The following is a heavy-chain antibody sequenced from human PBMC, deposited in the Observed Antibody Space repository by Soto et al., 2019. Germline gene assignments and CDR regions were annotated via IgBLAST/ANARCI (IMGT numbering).Heavy chain of an antibody. V-gene: IGHV3-48*02. J-gene: IGHJ4*02. Sequence: EVQLVESGGGLVQPGGSLRLSCAASGFTFSSYSMNWVRQAPGKGLEWVSYISSSSSTIYYADSVKGRFTISKDNXKXXLYLEMNSLRDEDTAVYYCAIDLFGGDYDSSYFDYWGQGTLVTVSS. D-gene: IGHD4-17*01. CDR2: ISSSSSTI. CDR1: GFTFSSYS. CDR3: AIDLFGGDYDSSYFDY.